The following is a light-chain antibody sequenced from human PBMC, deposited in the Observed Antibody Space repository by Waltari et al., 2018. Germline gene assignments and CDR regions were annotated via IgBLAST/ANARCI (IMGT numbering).Light chain of an antibody. Sequence: QSALTQPASVSGSPGQSIIISCIETSSDIGRYNYVSWYQQHPVKAPKLMIYDVSKRPSGFSNRFSGSKSGNTVSLTISGLQTVDEADYYCSSYTSSSSRVFGTGTKVTVL. CDR3: SSYTSSSSRV. CDR1: SSDIGRYNY. CDR2: DVS. J-gene: IGLJ1*01. V-gene: IGLV2-14*01.